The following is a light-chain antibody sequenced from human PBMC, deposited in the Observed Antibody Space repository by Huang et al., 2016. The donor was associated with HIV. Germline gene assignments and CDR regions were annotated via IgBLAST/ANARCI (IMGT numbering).Light chain of an antibody. CDR2: DTS. CDR3: QQRFNWPLT. V-gene: IGKV3-11*01. J-gene: IGKJ4*01. CDR1: LNISTY. Sequence: EIVLTQSPATLSLSPGERATLSCRASLNISTYLAWYQQKPGQAPRLLILDTSNRATGIPARFSGSGSGTDFTLTISSLEPEDFAVYYCQQRFNWPLTFGGGTTVEIK.